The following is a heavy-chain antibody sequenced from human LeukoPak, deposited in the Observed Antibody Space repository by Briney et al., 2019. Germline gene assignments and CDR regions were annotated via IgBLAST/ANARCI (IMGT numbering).Heavy chain of an antibody. CDR2: IYTSGST. CDR1: DGSISSGSYY. J-gene: IGHJ3*02. D-gene: IGHD3-22*01. CDR3: ARGGYYYDSRGGTFDI. Sequence: SQTLSLTCTVSDGSISSGSYYWSWIRQPAGKGLEWIGRIYTSGSTNYNPSLKSRVTISVDTSKNQFSLKLSSVTAADTAVYYCARGGYYYDSRGGTFDIWGQGTMVTVSS. V-gene: IGHV4-61*02.